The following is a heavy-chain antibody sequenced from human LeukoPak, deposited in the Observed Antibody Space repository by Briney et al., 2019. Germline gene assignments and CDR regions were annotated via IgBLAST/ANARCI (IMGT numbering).Heavy chain of an antibody. J-gene: IGHJ4*02. CDR1: GFTFTIYA. CDR2: ISGSGDTT. CDR3: ANQYPG. D-gene: IGHD2/OR15-2a*01. V-gene: IGHV3-23*01. Sequence: PRRSLRLSCAASGFTFTIYAMSWVRQAPGKGLEWVSAISGSGDTTYYADSVKGRFTISRDNSKNTLYLQMNSLRAEDTAVYYFANQYPGWGEGTLVTVSS.